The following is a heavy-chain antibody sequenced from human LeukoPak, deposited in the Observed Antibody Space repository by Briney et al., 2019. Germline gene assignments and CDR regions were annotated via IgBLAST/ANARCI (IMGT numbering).Heavy chain of an antibody. CDR3: AREAYSSAYYFDH. CDR1: VYTFTSYG. D-gene: IGHD5-18*01. V-gene: IGHV7-4-1*02. Sequence: GASVTVSCKPSVYTFTSYGMNWVRQPPGQGLEWRGWINTDTGNPSYPRGFTGRFVFSLDTSVSTAYLQISSLKAEDTAVYYCAREAYSSAYYFDHWGQGTLVTVSS. J-gene: IGHJ4*02. CDR2: INTDTGNP.